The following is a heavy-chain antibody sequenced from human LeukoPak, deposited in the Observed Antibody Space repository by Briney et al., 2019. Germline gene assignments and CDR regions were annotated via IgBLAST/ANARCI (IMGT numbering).Heavy chain of an antibody. CDR2: IQTDGSTK. D-gene: IGHD1-26*01. J-gene: IGHJ4*02. CDR3: AKETGIVGAIDY. Sequence: PGGSLRLSCVSSGFTFSRYGIHWVRQDPGKGLEWVSFIQTDGSTKYYSDSVKGRFTISRDNPKNTVYLQMNSLSTEDTAVYYCAKETGIVGAIDYWGQGTLVTVSS. CDR1: GFTFSRYG. V-gene: IGHV3-30*02.